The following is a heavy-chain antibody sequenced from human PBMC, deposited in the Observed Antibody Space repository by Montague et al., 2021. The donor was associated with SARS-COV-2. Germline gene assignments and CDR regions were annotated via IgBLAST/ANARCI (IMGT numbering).Heavy chain of an antibody. Sequence: SETLSLTCTVSGGSISSSSHYWGWIRQPPGKGLEWIGTIYYSGSTYYNAFLKSRVIISVDTSKNQFSLNLSAVTAADTAVYYCARVEAQQLGDYWGQGTLVTVSS. D-gene: IGHD6-13*01. CDR2: IYYSGST. J-gene: IGHJ4*02. V-gene: IGHV4-39*07. CDR1: GGSISSSSHY. CDR3: ARVEAQQLGDY.